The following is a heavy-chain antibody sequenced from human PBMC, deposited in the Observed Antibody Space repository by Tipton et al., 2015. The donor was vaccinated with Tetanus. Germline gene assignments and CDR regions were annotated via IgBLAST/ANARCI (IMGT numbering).Heavy chain of an antibody. D-gene: IGHD3-10*01. CDR2: ISYDGGNK. V-gene: IGHV3-30*18. CDR1: DFTFRSYG. J-gene: IGHJ5*02. Sequence: SLRLSCSASDFTFRSYGMHWVRQAPGKGLEWVAVISYDGGNKFYADSVKGRFTISRDNSQKMLYLHMDSLRSEDTAIYYCAKSMSGSGSPSWLDPWGQGTLVTVSS. CDR3: AKSMSGSGSPSWLDP.